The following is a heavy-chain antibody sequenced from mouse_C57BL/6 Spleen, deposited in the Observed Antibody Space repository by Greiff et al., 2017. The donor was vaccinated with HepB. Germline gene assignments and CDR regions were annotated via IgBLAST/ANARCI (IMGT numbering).Heavy chain of an antibody. CDR3: ARWGVGSSYWYFDV. Sequence: VQLQQPGTELVKPGASVKLSCKASGYTFTSYWMHWVKQRPGQGLEWIGNINPSNGGTNYNEKFKSKATLTVDKSSSTAYMQLSSLTSEDSAVYYCARWGVGSSYWYFDVWGTGTTVTVSS. CDR1: GYTFTSYW. V-gene: IGHV1-53*01. J-gene: IGHJ1*03. CDR2: INPSNGGT. D-gene: IGHD1-1*01.